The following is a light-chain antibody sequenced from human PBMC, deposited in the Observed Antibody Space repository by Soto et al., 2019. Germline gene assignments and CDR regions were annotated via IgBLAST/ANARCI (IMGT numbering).Light chain of an antibody. V-gene: IGKV3-20*01. CDR1: QSVTVNS. J-gene: IGKJ3*01. Sequence: EILLTQSPSTLSLSPGEGVTLSCRASQSVTVNSLAWYQQKPGQAPRLLIYAASTRAAAVPDRFTGSGSGTDFALTISRLEPEDFGVYYCQQYGDSPLTSGPGTKVDI. CDR3: QQYGDSPLT. CDR2: AAS.